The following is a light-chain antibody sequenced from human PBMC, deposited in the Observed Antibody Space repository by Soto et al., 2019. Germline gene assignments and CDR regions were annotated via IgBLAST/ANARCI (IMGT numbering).Light chain of an antibody. CDR3: QQYGSSPI. V-gene: IGKV3-20*01. J-gene: IGKJ5*01. CDR2: GAL. Sequence: EMVMTQSPASLSLCPGERATLSFRASQCVSSNLAWYQQKPFQAPRPLIYGALRWATCISDRLRVSGSGTDFTLTISRLEPEDFAVYYCQQYGSSPIFGQGTRLEIK. CDR1: QCVSSN.